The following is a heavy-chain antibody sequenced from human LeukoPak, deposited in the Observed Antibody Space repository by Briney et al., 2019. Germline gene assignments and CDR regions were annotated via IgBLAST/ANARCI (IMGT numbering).Heavy chain of an antibody. CDR3: ARTARSGSSSNYYYYMDV. D-gene: IGHD6-13*01. CDR1: GGSFSGYY. J-gene: IGHJ6*03. CDR2: INHSGST. Sequence: SETLSLTCAVYGGSFSGYYWSWIRQPPGKGLEWIGEINHSGSTNYNPSLKSRVTISVDTSKNQFSLKLSSVTAADTAVYYCARTARSGSSSNYYYYMDVWGKGTTVTISS. V-gene: IGHV4-34*01.